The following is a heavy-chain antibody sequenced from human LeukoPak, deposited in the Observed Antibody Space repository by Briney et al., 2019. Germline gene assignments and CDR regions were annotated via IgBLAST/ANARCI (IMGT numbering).Heavy chain of an antibody. CDR3: ARDGY. Sequence: PSETLSLTCTVSGGSINSYYWSWIRQPPGKGLEWIGYIYYSGSTNYNPSLKSRVTISVDTSKNQFSLKLSSVTAADTAVYYCARDGYWGQGTLVTVSS. V-gene: IGHV4-59*01. J-gene: IGHJ4*02. CDR1: GGSINSYY. CDR2: IYYSGST.